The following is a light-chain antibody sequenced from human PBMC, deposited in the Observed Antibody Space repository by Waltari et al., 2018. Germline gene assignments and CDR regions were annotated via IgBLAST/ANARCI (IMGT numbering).Light chain of an antibody. J-gene: IGLJ1*01. CDR1: NLGGKS. V-gene: IGLV3-21*02. CDR2: DDS. CDR3: QVWEGSSDHYV. Sequence: SYVLTQPASGSVAPGQTARLTGEGHNLGGKSVHWDPLRPGQAPVLVVHDDSDRPSGIPERFSGSNSGNTATLTISGVEGGDEGDYYCQVWEGSSDHYVFGTGTAVSV.